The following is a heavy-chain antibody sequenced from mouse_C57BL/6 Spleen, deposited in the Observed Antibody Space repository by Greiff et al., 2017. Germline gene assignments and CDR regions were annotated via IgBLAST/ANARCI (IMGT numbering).Heavy chain of an antibody. J-gene: IGHJ2*01. CDR2: IDPSDSET. CDR1: GYTFTSYW. Sequence: QVQLQQPGAELVRPGSSVKLSCKASGYTFTSYWMHWVKQRPLQGLEWIGNIDPSDSETHYNQKFKDKATLTVDKSSSTAYMQLSSLTSEDSAVYYCAITTVVATNFDYWGQGTTLTVSS. V-gene: IGHV1-52*01. CDR3: AITTVVATNFDY. D-gene: IGHD1-1*01.